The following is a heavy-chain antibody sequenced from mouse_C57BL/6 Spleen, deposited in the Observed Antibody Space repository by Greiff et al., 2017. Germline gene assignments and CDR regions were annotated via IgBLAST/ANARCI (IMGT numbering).Heavy chain of an antibody. Sequence: EVQLQQSGPELVKPGASVKISCKASGYSFTDYNMNWVKQSNGKSLEWIGVINPNYGTTSYNQKFKGKATLTVDQSSSTAYMQLNSLTSEDSAVYYCARWGFRDFTTVVATPLWGQGTTLTVSS. CDR1: GYSFTDYN. CDR2: INPNYGTT. J-gene: IGHJ2*01. D-gene: IGHD1-1*01. V-gene: IGHV1-39*01. CDR3: ARWGFRDFTTVVATPL.